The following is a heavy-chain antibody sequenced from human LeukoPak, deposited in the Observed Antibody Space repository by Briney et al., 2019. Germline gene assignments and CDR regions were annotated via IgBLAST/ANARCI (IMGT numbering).Heavy chain of an antibody. D-gene: IGHD3-22*01. V-gene: IGHV4-30-4*01. Sequence: PTETLSLTCAVSGGSISNDDFYYSWIRQPPGKGLEWIGYIYNNGNTHYNPSLRSRLTISLDTSRNHFSLTVSSVTAADTAVYYCARRIRLGYDEGFDYWGQGTLVTVSS. CDR1: GGSISNDDFY. J-gene: IGHJ4*02. CDR2: IYNNGNT. CDR3: ARRIRLGYDEGFDY.